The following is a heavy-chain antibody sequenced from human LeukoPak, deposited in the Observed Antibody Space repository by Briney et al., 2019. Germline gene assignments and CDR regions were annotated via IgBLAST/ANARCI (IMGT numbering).Heavy chain of an antibody. CDR2: IYPGDSDT. CDR3: ARRRDLYSGSYYPFDY. Sequence: PGESLKISCQGSGYSFSTYWIGWVRQMPGKGLEWMGIIYPGDSDTRYSPSFQGQVTISADKSITTAYLQWSSLKASDTAMYYCARRRDLYSGSYYPFDYWGQGTLVTVSS. V-gene: IGHV5-51*01. J-gene: IGHJ4*02. D-gene: IGHD1-26*01. CDR1: GYSFSTYW.